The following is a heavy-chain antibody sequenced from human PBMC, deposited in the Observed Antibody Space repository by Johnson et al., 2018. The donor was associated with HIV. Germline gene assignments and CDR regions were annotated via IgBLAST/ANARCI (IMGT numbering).Heavy chain of an antibody. D-gene: IGHD1-7*01. CDR3: AREDQNWNYEPFSDAFDI. CDR1: GFTFSSYG. V-gene: IGHV3-7*01. J-gene: IGHJ3*02. Sequence: EVQLVESGGGVVQPGRSLRLSCAASGFTFSSYGMHWVRQAPGKGLEWVANIKQDGSEKYYVDSVKGRFTISRDNAKNSLYLQMNSLRAEDTAVYYCAREDQNWNYEPFSDAFDIWGQGTMVTVSS. CDR2: IKQDGSEK.